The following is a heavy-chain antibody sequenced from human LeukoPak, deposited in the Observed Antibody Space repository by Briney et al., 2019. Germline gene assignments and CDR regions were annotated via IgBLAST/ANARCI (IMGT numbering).Heavy chain of an antibody. D-gene: IGHD3-22*01. CDR3: ARDPYYYDSSGYYQYY. CDR1: GYTFTGYY. CDR2: INPNSGGT. J-gene: IGHJ4*02. V-gene: IGHV1-2*02. Sequence: GASVKVCCKASGYTFTGYYMHWVRQAPGQGLEWMGWINPNSGGTNYAQKFQGRVTMTRDTSISTAYMELSRLRSDDTAVYYCARDPYYYDSSGYYQYYWGQGTLVTVSS.